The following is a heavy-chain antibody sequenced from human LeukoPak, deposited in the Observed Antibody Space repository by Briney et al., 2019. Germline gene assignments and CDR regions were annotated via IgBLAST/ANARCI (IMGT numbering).Heavy chain of an antibody. V-gene: IGHV3-9*01. CDR2: ISWNSGSI. D-gene: IGHD6-13*01. Sequence: GGSLRLSCAASGFTFSSYSMNWVRQAPGKGLEWVSGISWNSGSIGYADSVKGRFTISRDNAKNSLYLQMNSLSAEDTALYYCAKGLRFAAADPDYWGQGTLVTVSS. CDR3: AKGLRFAAADPDY. CDR1: GFTFSSYS. J-gene: IGHJ4*02.